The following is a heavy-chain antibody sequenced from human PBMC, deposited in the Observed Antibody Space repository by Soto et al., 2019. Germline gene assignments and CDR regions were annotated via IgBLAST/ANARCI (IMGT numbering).Heavy chain of an antibody. Sequence: GGSLRLSCAASGFTFSNYAMGWVRQAPGKGLEWVSGISGNGGLTYHAESVKGRFTISRDNSRNTVSLQMNSLRVDDTAIYYCAKGRLAVAAPHNWFDPWGQGTLVTAPQ. CDR1: GFTFSNYA. J-gene: IGHJ5*02. CDR3: AKGRLAVAAPHNWFDP. V-gene: IGHV3-23*01. CDR2: ISGNGGLT. D-gene: IGHD6-19*01.